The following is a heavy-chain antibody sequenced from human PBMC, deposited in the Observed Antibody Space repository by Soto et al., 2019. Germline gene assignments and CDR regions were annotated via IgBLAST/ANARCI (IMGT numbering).Heavy chain of an antibody. V-gene: IGHV3-23*01. D-gene: IGHD3-9*01. Sequence: GGSLRLSCAASGFTFSRYAMSWVRQAPGKGLEWVSAISGSGGSTYYADSVKGRFTISRDNSKNTLYLQMNSLRAEDTAVYYCAKDILRYFDWSSTLDYWGQGTLVTVSS. CDR3: AKDILRYFDWSSTLDY. J-gene: IGHJ4*02. CDR1: GFTFSRYA. CDR2: ISGSGGST.